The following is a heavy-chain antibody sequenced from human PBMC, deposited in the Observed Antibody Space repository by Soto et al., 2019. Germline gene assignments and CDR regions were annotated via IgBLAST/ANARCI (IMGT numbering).Heavy chain of an antibody. Sequence: ASVNVSCKASGYTVTGYYMHWVLQAPGQGLEWMGWINPNSGGTNYAQKFQGWVTMTRDTSISTAYMELSRLRSDDTAVYYCARSYYYDSSMEYWGQGTLVIVS. D-gene: IGHD3-22*01. V-gene: IGHV1-2*04. CDR2: INPNSGGT. CDR1: GYTVTGYY. J-gene: IGHJ4*02. CDR3: ARSYYYDSSMEY.